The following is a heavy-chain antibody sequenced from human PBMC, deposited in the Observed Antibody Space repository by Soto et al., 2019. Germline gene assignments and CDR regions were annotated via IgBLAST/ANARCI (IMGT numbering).Heavy chain of an antibody. CDR1: GGTFRTAA. Sequence: QVQLEQSGAEVKKPGSSVKVSCKASGGTFRTAAVSWVRQAPGQGLEWMGGIMPVFRTPDYAQKFHGRVTITADESTSTAYMELSGPRSDYTAVYYCARDNDRPQLGGNYYYVLDVWGQGTTITVSS. J-gene: IGHJ6*02. CDR2: IMPVFRTP. D-gene: IGHD2-8*01. V-gene: IGHV1-69*12. CDR3: ARDNDRPQLGGNYYYVLDV.